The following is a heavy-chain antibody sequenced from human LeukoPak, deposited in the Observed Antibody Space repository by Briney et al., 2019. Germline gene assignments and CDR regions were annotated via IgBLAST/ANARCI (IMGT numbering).Heavy chain of an antibody. V-gene: IGHV3-7*01. CDR2: INKDGSAK. J-gene: IGHJ4*02. Sequence: SGGSLRLSCAASGFTFSTYWMSWVRQAPGKGLDWVANINKDGSAKYLVDSVKGRFTISRDNAKNSLYLQMSSLRVEDTAVYYCARSPAPGSVDYWGQGTLVTVSS. CDR3: ARSPAPGSVDY. CDR1: GFTFSTYW. D-gene: IGHD6-13*01.